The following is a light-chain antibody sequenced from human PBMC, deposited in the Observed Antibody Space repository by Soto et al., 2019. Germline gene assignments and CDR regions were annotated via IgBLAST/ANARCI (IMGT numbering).Light chain of an antibody. CDR2: AAS. CDR1: QSVSSS. V-gene: IGKV3-15*01. J-gene: IGKJ1*01. Sequence: EIVLTQSPGTLSLSPGERATLSCRARQSVSSSLAWYQQKPGQAPRLLIYAASTRATGIPARFSGSGSGTEFTLTINSLQSEDFAVYYCQQYNNWWTFGQGTKVDIK. CDR3: QQYNNWWT.